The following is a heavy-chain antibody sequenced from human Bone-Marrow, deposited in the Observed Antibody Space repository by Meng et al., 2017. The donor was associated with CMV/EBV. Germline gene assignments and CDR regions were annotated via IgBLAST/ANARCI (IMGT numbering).Heavy chain of an antibody. CDR2: IRYDGSNK. Sequence: GESLKISCAASGFTFSSYWMSWVRQAPGKGLEWVAFIRYDGSNKYYADSVKGRFTISRDNSKNTLYLQMNSLRAEDTAVYYCARVRTSCSGGSCYYGRVDYWGQGTVVTVSS. J-gene: IGHJ4*02. CDR1: GFTFSSYW. D-gene: IGHD2-15*01. CDR3: ARVRTSCSGGSCYYGRVDY. V-gene: IGHV3-30*02.